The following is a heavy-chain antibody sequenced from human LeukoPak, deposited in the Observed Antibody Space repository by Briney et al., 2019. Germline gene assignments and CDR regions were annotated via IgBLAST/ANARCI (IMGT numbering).Heavy chain of an antibody. CDR1: GYTFTGYY. J-gene: IGHJ4*02. CDR2: INPNSGGT. Sequence: ASVTVSCTASGYTFTGYYMQWVRQAPGQGLEWMGWINPNSGGTNYAQKFQGWVTMTRDTSISTAYMELSRLRSDDTAVYYCARVLDSSSWGLDYWGQGTRVTVSS. D-gene: IGHD6-13*01. CDR3: ARVLDSSSWGLDY. V-gene: IGHV1-2*04.